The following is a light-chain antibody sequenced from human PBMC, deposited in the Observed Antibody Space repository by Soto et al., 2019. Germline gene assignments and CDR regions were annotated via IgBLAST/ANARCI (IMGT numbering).Light chain of an antibody. V-gene: IGLV2-14*01. CDR2: DVS. CDR1: SSDVGGYNY. Sequence: QSALTQPASVSGSPGQSITISCTGTSSDVGGYNYVSWYQQHPGKAPKLMIYDVSNRPSGVSNRFSGSKSGNTASLTIYGLQAEDEAGYYCSSYTSSSTPVVFGGGTKVTVL. CDR3: SSYTSSSTPVV. J-gene: IGLJ2*01.